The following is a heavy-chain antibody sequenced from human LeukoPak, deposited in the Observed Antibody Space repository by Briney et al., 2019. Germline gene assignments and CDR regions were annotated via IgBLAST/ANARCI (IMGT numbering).Heavy chain of an antibody. J-gene: IGHJ4*02. V-gene: IGHV4-39*01. CDR1: GGSIRSSYYY. CDR3: ASITMTVDY. CDR2: IYYSGST. D-gene: IGHD3-22*01. Sequence: SETLSLTCTVSGGSIRSSYYYWGWIRQPPGKGLEWIGSIYYSGSTYYNPSLKSRVTISVDTSKNQFSLKLSSVTAADTAVYYCASITMTVDYWGQGTLVTVSS.